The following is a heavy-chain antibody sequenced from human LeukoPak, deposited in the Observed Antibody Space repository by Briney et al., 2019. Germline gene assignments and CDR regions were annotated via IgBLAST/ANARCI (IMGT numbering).Heavy chain of an antibody. V-gene: IGHV3-53*01. J-gene: IGHJ5*02. CDR2: IYSGGST. CDR3: ARFLGSNWFDT. Sequence: GGSLRLSCAASGFTFSSNYMSWVRQAPGKGLEWGSVIYSGGSTYYSDSVTGRCTISRDNSKNPLYLQMNSLRAEDTAVYYCARFLGSNWFDTWGQGTLVTVSS. D-gene: IGHD3-3*01. CDR1: GFTFSSNY.